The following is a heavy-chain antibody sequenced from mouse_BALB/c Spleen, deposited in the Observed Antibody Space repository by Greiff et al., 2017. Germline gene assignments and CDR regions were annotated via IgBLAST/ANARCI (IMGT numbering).Heavy chain of an antibody. CDR3: ARATVKESGFAY. CDR2: INPYNGDT. V-gene: IGHV1-20*02. J-gene: IGHJ3*01. D-gene: IGHD1-1*01. Sequence: EVKLQESGPELVKPGASVKISCKASGYSFTGYFMNWVMQSHGKSLEWIGRINPYNGDTFYNQKFKGKATLTVDKSSSTAHMELRSLASEDSAVYYCARATVKESGFAYWGQGTLVTVSA. CDR1: GYSFTGYF.